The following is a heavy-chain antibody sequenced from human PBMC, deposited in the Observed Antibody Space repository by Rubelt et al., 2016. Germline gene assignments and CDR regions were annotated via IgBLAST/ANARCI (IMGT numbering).Heavy chain of an antibody. V-gene: IGHV1-18*01. CDR1: GYTFTTYG. D-gene: IGHD2-2*01. CDR2: IRTYNGNT. CDR3: ARGYCSSANCLFNWFDP. Sequence: QVQLVQSGAEVKKPGASVKVSCKASGYTFTTYGISWVRQAPGQGLEWMGWIRTYNGNTNYAQKRQGRVTRTTDTSTSTAYMELRSRRSDDTARYFCARGYCSSANCLFNWFDPWGQGTLVTVSS. J-gene: IGHJ5*02.